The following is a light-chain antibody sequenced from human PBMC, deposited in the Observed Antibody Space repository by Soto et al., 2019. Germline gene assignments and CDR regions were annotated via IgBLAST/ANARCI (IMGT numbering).Light chain of an antibody. J-gene: IGKJ2*02. CDR1: QSVSSSY. V-gene: IGKV3-20*01. CDR3: QKYSSSSST. CDR2: AAS. Sequence: EIVLTQSPGTLSLSPGERVTLSCRASQSVSSSYFAWYQQKPGEAPRVLIYAASSKATGIPDRFSGSGSGTDFTLTIGRLEPEDFAVYYCQKYSSSSSTFGQGTKLEIK.